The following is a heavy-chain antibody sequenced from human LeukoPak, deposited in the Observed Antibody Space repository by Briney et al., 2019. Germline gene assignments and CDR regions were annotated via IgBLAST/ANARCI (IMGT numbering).Heavy chain of an antibody. CDR2: TYHSGST. V-gene: IGHV4-30-2*01. Sequence: SETLSLTCTVSGGSISSGGYFWSWIRQPPGKGLEWIGYTYHSGSTYYNPSLKSRVTISVDRSKNQFSLKLSSVTAADTAVYYCARYDRRLLMMEVGAASTKAFDIWGQGTMVTVSS. CDR1: GGSISSGGYF. D-gene: IGHD1-26*01. CDR3: ARYDRRLLMMEVGAASTKAFDI. J-gene: IGHJ3*02.